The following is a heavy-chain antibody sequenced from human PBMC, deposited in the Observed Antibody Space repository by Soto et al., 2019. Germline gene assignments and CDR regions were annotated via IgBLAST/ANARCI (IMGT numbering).Heavy chain of an antibody. J-gene: IGHJ4*02. CDR3: AKDRGFRGGIMDY. D-gene: IGHD3-16*01. CDR1: GFAFSNYG. CDR2: ISYDGTNK. Sequence: QVQLVESGGGVVRPGRSLRLSCAASGFAFSNYGMHWVRQAPGKGLEWVTVISYDGTNKYYADSVKGRFTISRDNSKNTLYLQMNSLRPEDTSRYYCAKDRGFRGGIMDYWGQGTLVTVSS. V-gene: IGHV3-30*18.